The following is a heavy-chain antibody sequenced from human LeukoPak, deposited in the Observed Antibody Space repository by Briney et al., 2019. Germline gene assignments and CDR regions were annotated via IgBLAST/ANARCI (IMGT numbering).Heavy chain of an antibody. CDR1: GFTVSNAW. V-gene: IGHV3-15*01. CDR2: IKTKSEGGTT. Sequence: GGSLRLSCAASGFTVSNAWMTWVRQAPGKGLEWVGRIKTKSEGGTTDCAAPVKGRFTISRDDSKNTLYLQMNSLKSEDTGVYYCTTEVGATAKGWGQGTLVTVSS. CDR3: TTEVGATAKG. J-gene: IGHJ4*02. D-gene: IGHD1-26*01.